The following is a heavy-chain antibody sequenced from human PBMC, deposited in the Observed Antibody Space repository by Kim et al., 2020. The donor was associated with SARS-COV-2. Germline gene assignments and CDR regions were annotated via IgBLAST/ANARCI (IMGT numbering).Heavy chain of an antibody. V-gene: IGHV3-23*01. J-gene: IGHJ6*03. Sequence: GGSLRLSCAASGFMFSTHAMSWVRQTPGKGLEWVSSISNSGGNTYYADSVKGRFTISRDNSKNTLYMQMNSLRVDDTAVYYCAKGQLPPGGHYNMDVWGRGTKVTVSS. CDR2: ISNSGGNT. CDR3: AKGQLPPGGHYNMDV. D-gene: IGHD2-15*01. CDR1: GFMFSTHA.